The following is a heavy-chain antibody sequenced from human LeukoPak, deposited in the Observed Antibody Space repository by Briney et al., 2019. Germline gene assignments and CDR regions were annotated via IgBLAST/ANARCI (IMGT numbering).Heavy chain of an antibody. CDR3: ARASAYCSGGSCPLLGIDY. CDR2: INHSGST. V-gene: IGHV4-34*01. CDR1: GGSFSGYY. J-gene: IGHJ4*02. D-gene: IGHD2-15*01. Sequence: SETLSLTCAVYGGSFSGYYWSWIRQPPGKGLEWIGEINHSGSTNYNPSLKSRVTISVDTSKNQFSLKLSSVTAADTAVYYCARASAYCSGGSCPLLGIDYWGQGTLVTVSS.